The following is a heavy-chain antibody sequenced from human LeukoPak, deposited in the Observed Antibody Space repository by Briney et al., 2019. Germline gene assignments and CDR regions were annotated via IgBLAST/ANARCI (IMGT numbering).Heavy chain of an antibody. J-gene: IGHJ4*02. CDR1: GFIFSSYA. V-gene: IGHV3-23*01. CDR3: ANSWTINYYFDY. CDR2: ISGSGSST. Sequence: GGSLRLSCAVSGFIFSSYAMSWVRQAPGKGLEWVSAISGSGSSTYYADSVKGRFTISRDNSKNTLYLQMNSLRAEDTAVYYCANSWTINYYFDYWGQGTLVTVSS. D-gene: IGHD3/OR15-3a*01.